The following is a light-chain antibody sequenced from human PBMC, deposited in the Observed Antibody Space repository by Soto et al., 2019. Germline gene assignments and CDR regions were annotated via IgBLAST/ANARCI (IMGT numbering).Light chain of an antibody. J-gene: IGKJ1*01. CDR3: QQYYNTAA. CDR1: QSVLYSSNNKNY. CDR2: WAS. V-gene: IGKV4-1*01. Sequence: DIVMTQSPGSLAVSLGERATINCKSSQSVLYSSNNKNYLAWYQQKPGQPPRLLIYWASTRESGVPDRFSGSGSGTDFTLTISSLQAEDVAVYYCQQYYNTAAFGQGTKVEIK.